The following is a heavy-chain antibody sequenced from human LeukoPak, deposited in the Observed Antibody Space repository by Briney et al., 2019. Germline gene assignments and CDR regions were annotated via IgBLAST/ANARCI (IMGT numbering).Heavy chain of an antibody. CDR2: ISVSGDST. CDR1: GFTFSKYA. D-gene: IGHD3-22*01. V-gene: IGHV3-23*01. CDR3: AKSNYFDSGGYYFFDY. J-gene: IGHJ4*02. Sequence: GGSLRLSCAASGFTFSKYAMTGVRQAPGKVLEWVSGISVSGDSTNYADSVKGRFTISRDNSKNTLYLQMNSLRAEDTAVYYCAKSNYFDSGGYYFFDYWGQGTLVIVSS.